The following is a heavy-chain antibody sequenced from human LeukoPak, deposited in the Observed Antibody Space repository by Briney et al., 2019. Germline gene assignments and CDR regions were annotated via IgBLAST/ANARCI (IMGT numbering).Heavy chain of an antibody. CDR1: GDTFTSYY. CDR3: AKNRGAGSHYYYHMNV. Sequence: ASVKVSCKAPGDTFTSYYMHWVRQAPGQGPEWMGIINPGGDSTIYAQKFQGRVTMTRDTSTSTAYMELSSLRSEDTAVYYCAKNRGAGSHYYYHMNVWGKGTTVTVSS. D-gene: IGHD1-26*01. CDR2: INPGGDST. J-gene: IGHJ6*03. V-gene: IGHV1-46*01.